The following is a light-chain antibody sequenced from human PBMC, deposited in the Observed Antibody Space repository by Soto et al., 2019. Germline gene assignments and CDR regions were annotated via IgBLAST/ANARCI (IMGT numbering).Light chain of an antibody. CDR3: QHYNNWPPIT. CDR2: GAS. CDR1: QSVSSN. J-gene: IGKJ5*01. Sequence: EIVMTQSPATLSVSPGERATLSCRASQSVSSNLAWYQQKPGQAPRLLIYGASTRATGIPARFSGSGSGTEFPLTISSRQSEDFAVYYCQHYNNWPPITFGQGTRLEIK. V-gene: IGKV3-15*01.